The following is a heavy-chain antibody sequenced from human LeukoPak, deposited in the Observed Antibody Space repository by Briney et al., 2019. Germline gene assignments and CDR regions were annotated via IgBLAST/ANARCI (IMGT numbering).Heavy chain of an antibody. CDR3: ARLLYDILTGYYGRGGYFDY. CDR1: GYTFTSYG. V-gene: IGHV1-18*01. CDR2: ISAYNGNT. J-gene: IGHJ4*02. Sequence: ASVKVSCKASGYTFTSYGISWVRQAPGQGLEWMGWISAYNGNTNYAQKLQGRVTMTTDTSTSTAYMELSSLRSEDTAVYYCARLLYDILTGYYGRGGYFDYWGQGTLVTVSS. D-gene: IGHD3-9*01.